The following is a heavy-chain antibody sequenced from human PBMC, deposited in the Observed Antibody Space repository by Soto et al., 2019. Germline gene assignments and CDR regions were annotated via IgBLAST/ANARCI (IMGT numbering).Heavy chain of an antibody. CDR2: IKSIPDGGTT. J-gene: IGHJ5*01. Sequence: EVQLVESGGGLVKPGGSLRLSCAASGFTISDAWVNWVRQAPGMGLEWVGRIKSIPDGGTTDFAAPVKGRFAISRDDSQNIVYLQINSLNPEDTAMDYWSTDSHFSSVFVRHDSWGHGTLVIVSS. CDR3: STDSHFSSVFVRHDS. CDR1: GFTISDAW. V-gene: IGHV3-15*07. D-gene: IGHD3-10*01.